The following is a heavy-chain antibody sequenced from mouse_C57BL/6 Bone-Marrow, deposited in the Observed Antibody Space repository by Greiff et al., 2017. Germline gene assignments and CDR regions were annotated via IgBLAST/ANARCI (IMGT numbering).Heavy chain of an antibody. D-gene: IGHD2-5*01. CDR2: ISSGGSYT. CDR3: ARQGYSNYLFDY. V-gene: IGHV5-6*02. J-gene: IGHJ2*01. Sequence: EVKLVESGGDLVKPGGSLKLSCAASGFTFSSYGMSWVRQTPDKRLEWVATISSGGSYTYYPDSVKGRFTISRDNAKNTLYLQMSSLKSEDTAMYYCARQGYSNYLFDYWGQGTTLTVSS. CDR1: GFTFSSYG.